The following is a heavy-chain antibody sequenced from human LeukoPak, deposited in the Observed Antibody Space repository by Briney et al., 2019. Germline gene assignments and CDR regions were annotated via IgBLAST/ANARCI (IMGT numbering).Heavy chain of an antibody. CDR2: ISWSGGST. D-gene: IGHD3-3*01. J-gene: IGHJ5*02. V-gene: IGHV3-23*01. CDR3: AKLLYGLWSGYYPFDP. Sequence: GGSLRLSCAASGFTFRSYAMSWVRDARGKGLEWVSAISWSGGSTYYAETVKGRFTISRDNSKNTLYLQMNSLRAEDTAVYYCAKLLYGLWSGYYPFDPWGQGTLVTVSS. CDR1: GFTFRSYA.